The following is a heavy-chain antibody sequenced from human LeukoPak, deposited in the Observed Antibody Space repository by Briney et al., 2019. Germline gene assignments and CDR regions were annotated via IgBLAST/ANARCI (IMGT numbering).Heavy chain of an antibody. Sequence: GGSLRLSCAASGFTFSSYSMNWVRQAPGKGLEWVSSISGSSGYIYYADSVKGRFTISRDNAKNSLYLQMNSLRAEDTAVYYCARVPPLLYSSSWYWDYWGQGTLVTVSS. D-gene: IGHD6-13*01. CDR3: ARVPPLLYSSSWYWDY. V-gene: IGHV3-21*01. CDR1: GFTFSSYS. CDR2: ISGSSGYI. J-gene: IGHJ4*02.